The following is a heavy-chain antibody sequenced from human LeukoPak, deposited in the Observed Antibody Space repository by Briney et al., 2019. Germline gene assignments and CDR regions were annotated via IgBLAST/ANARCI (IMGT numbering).Heavy chain of an antibody. J-gene: IGHJ4*02. CDR3: ARLYCSSTSCYPDY. CDR1: GYTFTSYA. V-gene: IGHV1-18*01. CDR2: ISAYNGNT. D-gene: IGHD2-2*01. Sequence: ASVKVSCKSSGYTFTSYAISWVRQAPGQGLEWMGWISAYNGNTNYAQKLQGRVTMTTDTSTATAYMELRSLRSEDTAVYYCARLYCSSTSCYPDYWGQGTLVTVSS.